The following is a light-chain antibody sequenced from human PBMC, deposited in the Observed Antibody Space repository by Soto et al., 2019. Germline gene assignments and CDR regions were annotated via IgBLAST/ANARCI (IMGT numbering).Light chain of an antibody. CDR3: QQYYNSPYT. CDR2: WAS. J-gene: IGKJ2*01. Sequence: DIVMTQTPDSLAVSLGERATINCKSSQSVLYSSNNKNYLAWYQQKPGQPPKLLIYWASTRESGVPDRFSGSGSGTDFTLTISSLQAEDVAVDYYQQYYNSPYTFGQGTKLESK. CDR1: QSVLYSSNNKNY. V-gene: IGKV4-1*01.